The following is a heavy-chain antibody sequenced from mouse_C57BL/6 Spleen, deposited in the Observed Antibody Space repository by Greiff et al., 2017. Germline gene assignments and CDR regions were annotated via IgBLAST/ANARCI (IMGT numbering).Heavy chain of an antibody. V-gene: IGHV5-4*03. CDR1: GFTFSSYA. CDR3: ARASGIYDGYPYYFDY. CDR2: ISDGGSYT. D-gene: IGHD2-3*01. Sequence: EVNVVESGGGLVKPGGSLKLSCAASGFTFSSYAMSWVRQTPEKRLEWVATISDGGSYTYYPDNVKGRFTISRDNAKNNLYLQMSHLKSEDTAMYYCARASGIYDGYPYYFDYWGQGTTLTVSS. J-gene: IGHJ2*01.